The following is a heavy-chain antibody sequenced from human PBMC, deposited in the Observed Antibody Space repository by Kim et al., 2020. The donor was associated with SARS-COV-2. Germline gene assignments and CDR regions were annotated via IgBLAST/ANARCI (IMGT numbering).Heavy chain of an antibody. J-gene: IGHJ6*02. V-gene: IGHV4-31*03. CDR1: GGSISSGGYY. CDR3: ARYRSGIGTSYGMDV. D-gene: IGHD2-2*01. Sequence: SETLSLTCTVSGGSISSGGYYWSWIRQHPGKGLEWIGYIYYSGSTYYNPSLKSRVTISVDTSKNQFSLKVSSVTAADTAVYYCARYRSGIGTSYGMDVWGQGTTVTVSS. CDR2: IYYSGST.